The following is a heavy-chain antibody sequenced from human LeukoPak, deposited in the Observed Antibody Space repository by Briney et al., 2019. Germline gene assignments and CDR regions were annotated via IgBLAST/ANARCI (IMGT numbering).Heavy chain of an antibody. D-gene: IGHD6-19*01. CDR3: ARDSSVAVAGTVGY. J-gene: IGHJ4*02. CDR1: GGTFSSYA. CDR2: ISAYNGNT. Sequence: GASVKVSCKASGGTFSSYAISWVRQAPGQGLEWMGWISAYNGNTNYAQKLQGRVTMTTDTSTSTAYMELRSLRSDDTAVYYCARDSSVAVAGTVGYWGQGTLVTVSS. V-gene: IGHV1-18*01.